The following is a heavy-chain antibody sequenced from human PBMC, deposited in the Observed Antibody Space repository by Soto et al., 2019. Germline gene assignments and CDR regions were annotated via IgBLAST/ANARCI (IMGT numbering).Heavy chain of an antibody. V-gene: IGHV3-7*03. J-gene: IGHJ4*02. CDR3: TNDKFSGNYYVRGITYYFEY. CDR2: IKQDESEK. Sequence: WVRQAPGKGLEWVANIKQDESEKNYADSVKGRFTISRDNAKNSLYLQMNSLRAEDTAVYYCTNDKFSGNYYVRGITYYFEYWGQGTLVTVSS. D-gene: IGHD1-26*01.